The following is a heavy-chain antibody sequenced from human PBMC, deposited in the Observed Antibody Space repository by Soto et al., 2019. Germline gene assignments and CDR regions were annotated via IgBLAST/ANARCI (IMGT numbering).Heavy chain of an antibody. CDR2: SHQSGNT. Sequence: QVQLQESGPGLVKPSGTLSLTCAVSGVSIGSHDWWTWVRQPPGKGLEWIGESHQSGNTNYNSSLESRVTISPYKSKNHFSLQLRSVTVADTAVYYCATRDTGRVYWGQGTLVTVAS. CDR3: ATRDTGRVY. CDR1: GVSIGSHDW. V-gene: IGHV4-4*02. D-gene: IGHD5-18*01. J-gene: IGHJ4*02.